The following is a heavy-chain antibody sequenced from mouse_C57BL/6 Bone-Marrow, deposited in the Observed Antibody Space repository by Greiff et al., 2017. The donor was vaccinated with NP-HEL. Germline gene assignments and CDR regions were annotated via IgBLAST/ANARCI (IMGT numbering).Heavy chain of an antibody. CDR2: ISSGGSYT. CDR1: GFTFSSYG. V-gene: IGHV5-6*01. J-gene: IGHJ4*01. D-gene: IGHD2-1*01. Sequence: EVKVVESGGDLVKPGGSLKLSCAASGFTFSSYGMSWVRQTPDKRLEWVATISSGGSYTYYPDSVKGRFTISRDNAKNTLYLQMSSLKSEDTAMYYCARPRGNYEDYYAMDYWGQGTSVTVSS. CDR3: ARPRGNYEDYYAMDY.